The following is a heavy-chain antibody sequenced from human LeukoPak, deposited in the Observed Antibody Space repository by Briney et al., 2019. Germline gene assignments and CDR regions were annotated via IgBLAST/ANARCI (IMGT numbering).Heavy chain of an antibody. CDR1: GFTFNDHY. J-gene: IGHJ4*02. V-gene: IGHV3-72*01. CDR2: IRNKANSYTT. D-gene: IGHD3-10*01. Sequence: GGSLRLSCATSGFTFNDHYMDWVRQAPGKGLEWVGRIRNKANSYTTDYAASVKGRFTISRDDSMNSLYLQMNSLKTEDTAVYYCGRVRGEENWGQGTLVTVSS. CDR3: GRVRGEEN.